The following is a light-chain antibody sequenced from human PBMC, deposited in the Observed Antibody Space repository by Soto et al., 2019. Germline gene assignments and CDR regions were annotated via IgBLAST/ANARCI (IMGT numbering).Light chain of an antibody. CDR3: QQRSSWLT. CDR2: DAS. Sequence: EIVLTQSPATLSLSPGERATLSCRASQSIRQFLAWYQQKPGQAPRLLIYDASNMATGIPARFSCSGSGTDFTLTISSLEPEDSAVYFCQQRSSWLTFGGGTKVEIK. CDR1: QSIRQF. J-gene: IGKJ4*01. V-gene: IGKV3-11*01.